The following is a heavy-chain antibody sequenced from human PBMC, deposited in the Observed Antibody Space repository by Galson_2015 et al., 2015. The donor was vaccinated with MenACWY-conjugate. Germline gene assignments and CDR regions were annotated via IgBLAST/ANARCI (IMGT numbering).Heavy chain of an antibody. CDR1: GFTFGSYW. CDR3: ARELRNYWYFDL. J-gene: IGHJ2*01. Sequence: SLRLSCAASGFTFGSYWMHWVRQAPGKGLVWVSRINTDESLTTYADSVKGRFTISRDNAKNTLYLQMNSLRAEDTAVYYCARELRNYWYFDLWGRGTLVSVSS. CDR2: INTDESLT. V-gene: IGHV3-74*03.